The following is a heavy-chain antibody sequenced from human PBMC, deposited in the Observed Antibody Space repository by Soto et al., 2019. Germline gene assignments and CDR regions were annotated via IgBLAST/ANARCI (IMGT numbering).Heavy chain of an antibody. CDR3: ARHSATIFGVVIISWFDP. V-gene: IGHV4-39*01. CDR1: GGSISSSSYY. J-gene: IGHJ5*02. D-gene: IGHD3-3*01. Sequence: QLQLQESGPGLVKPSETLSLTCTVSGGSISSSSYYWGWIRQPPGKGLEWIGSIYYSGSTYYNPSLKSRVPITVDTCQNHFSLKLSSVTAADTAVYYCARHSATIFGVVIISWFDPWGQGTLVTVSS. CDR2: IYYSGST.